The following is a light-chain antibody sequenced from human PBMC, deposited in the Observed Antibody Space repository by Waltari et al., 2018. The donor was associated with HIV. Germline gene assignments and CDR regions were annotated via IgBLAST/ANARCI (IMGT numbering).Light chain of an antibody. J-gene: IGKJ2*01. V-gene: IGKV4-1*01. Sequence: DVVMTQSPDSLAVSLGERDTITCTSSRSVFYRSSQKNFLAWYQQKPGQSPKLLIGWASTRESGVPDRFSGSGSGTDFTLTISSLQAEDVAVYYCQQYYISPYTFGQGTKVEIK. CDR1: RSVFYRSSQKNF. CDR2: WAS. CDR3: QQYYISPYT.